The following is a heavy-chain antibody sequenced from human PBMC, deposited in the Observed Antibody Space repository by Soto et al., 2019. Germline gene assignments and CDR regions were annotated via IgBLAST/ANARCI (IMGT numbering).Heavy chain of an antibody. CDR3: AKDRKAVAGPYGMDV. V-gene: IGHV3-30*18. CDR2: ISYDGSNK. CDR1: GFTFCSYG. D-gene: IGHD6-19*01. Sequence: PGGSLRLSCAASGFTFCSYGMHWVRQAPGKGLEWVAVISYDGSNKYYADSVKGRFTISRDNSKNTLYLQMNSLRAEDTAVYYCAKDRKAVAGPYGMDVWGQGTTVTLSS. J-gene: IGHJ6*02.